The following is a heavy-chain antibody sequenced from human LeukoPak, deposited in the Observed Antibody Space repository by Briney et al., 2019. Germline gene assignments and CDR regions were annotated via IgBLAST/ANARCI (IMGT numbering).Heavy chain of an antibody. CDR3: ARDRRSGSWYPSLGY. CDR2: MKSDGSST. J-gene: IGHJ4*02. CDR1: GFTFNTYW. D-gene: IGHD6-13*01. V-gene: IGHV3-74*01. Sequence: PGGSLRLSCAASGFTFNTYWMNWVRQAPGKGREWVSRMKSDGSSTNYAASVKGRFTISRDNAKNTLSLQMNSLRAAATAVSYCARDRRSGSWYPSLGYWGQGTLVTVSS.